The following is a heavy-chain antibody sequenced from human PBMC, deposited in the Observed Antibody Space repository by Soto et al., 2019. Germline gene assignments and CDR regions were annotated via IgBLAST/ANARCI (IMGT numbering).Heavy chain of an antibody. CDR1: GFTFDDYG. CDR2: ITWNSATI. Sequence: EAQVVESGGGLVQPGGSLRLSCAASGFTFDDYGMHWVRQGPGKGLEWVSGITWNSATIGYAASVKGRFTISRDNAKNSLYLQMSSLTTEDTAVYYCAKDRWARDSIDVWGQGTTLTVSS. J-gene: IGHJ6*02. CDR3: AKDRWARDSIDV. V-gene: IGHV3-9*01.